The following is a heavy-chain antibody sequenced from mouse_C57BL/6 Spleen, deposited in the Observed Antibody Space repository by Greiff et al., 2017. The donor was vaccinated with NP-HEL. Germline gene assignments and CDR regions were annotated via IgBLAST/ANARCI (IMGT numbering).Heavy chain of an antibody. CDR2: IYPGDGDT. Sequence: QVQLKQSGAELVKPGASVKISCKASGYAFSSYWMNWVKQRPGKGLEWIGQIYPGDGDTNYNGKFKGKATLTADKSSSTAYMQLSSLTSEDSAVYFCAHYGSFYAMDYWGQGTSVTVSS. D-gene: IGHD1-1*01. V-gene: IGHV1-80*01. CDR1: GYAFSSYW. CDR3: AHYGSFYAMDY. J-gene: IGHJ4*01.